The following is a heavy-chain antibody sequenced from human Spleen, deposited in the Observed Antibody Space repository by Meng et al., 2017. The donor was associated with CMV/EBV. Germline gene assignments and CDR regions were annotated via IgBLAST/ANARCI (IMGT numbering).Heavy chain of an antibody. Sequence: GESLKISCVVSGLNFRNYDMNWVRQAPGKGLEWNSYTTSGGGATYYADSVKGRFTISRDNAKNSLFLQMNSLRAEDTAVYYCATQLEHCRGINCYMGGFDNWGQGTLVTVSS. V-gene: IGHV3-48*03. CDR2: TTSGGGAT. CDR3: ATQLEHCRGINCYMGGFDN. D-gene: IGHD2-2*02. J-gene: IGHJ5*02. CDR1: GLNFRNYD.